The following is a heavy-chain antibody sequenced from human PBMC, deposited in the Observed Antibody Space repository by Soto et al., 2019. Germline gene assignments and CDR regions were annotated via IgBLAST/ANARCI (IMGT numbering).Heavy chain of an antibody. J-gene: IGHJ4*02. Sequence: LRLSCAASGFTFSSYAMSWVRQAPGKGLEWVSAISGSGGSTYYADSVKGRFTISRDNSKNTLYLQMNSLRAEDTAVYYCAKDIVSSGWYDFHYWGQGTLVTVSS. CDR2: ISGSGGST. V-gene: IGHV3-23*01. D-gene: IGHD6-19*01. CDR1: GFTFSSYA. CDR3: AKDIVSSGWYDFHY.